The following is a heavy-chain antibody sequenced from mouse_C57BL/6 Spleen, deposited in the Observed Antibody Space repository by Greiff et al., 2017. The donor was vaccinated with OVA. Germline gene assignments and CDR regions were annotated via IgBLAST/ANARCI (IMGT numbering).Heavy chain of an antibody. Sequence: QVQLQQSGAELVMPGASVKLSCKASGYTFTSYWMHWVKQRPGQGLEWIGEIDPSDSYTNYNQKFKGKSTLTVDKSSSTAYMQLSSLTSEDSAVYYCALIYYGNLGAMDYWGQGTSVTVSS. CDR2: IDPSDSYT. D-gene: IGHD2-1*01. J-gene: IGHJ4*01. CDR1: GYTFTSYW. V-gene: IGHV1-69*01. CDR3: ALIYYGNLGAMDY.